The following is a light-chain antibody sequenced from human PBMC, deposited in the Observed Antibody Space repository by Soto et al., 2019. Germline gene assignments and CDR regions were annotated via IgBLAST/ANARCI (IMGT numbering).Light chain of an antibody. J-gene: IGKJ5*01. V-gene: IGKV3-20*01. CDR2: DAF. Sequence: EIVLTQSPGTLSLSPGERATLSCRASQSVSTSYVAWYQQKFGQAPRLLIYDAFSRATGIPDRFSGTGSETDFILTISRLEPEDFAVYYCQQYDNSPITFGQGTRLEI. CDR1: QSVSTSY. CDR3: QQYDNSPIT.